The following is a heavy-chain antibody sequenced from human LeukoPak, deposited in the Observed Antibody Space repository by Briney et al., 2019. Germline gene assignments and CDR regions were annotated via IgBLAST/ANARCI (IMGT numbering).Heavy chain of an antibody. CDR3: ATDKAGMIYYDSSGYYGIAFDI. J-gene: IGHJ3*02. CDR2: FDPEDGET. V-gene: IGHV1-24*01. CDR1: GYTLTELS. Sequence: ASVKVSCKVSGYTLTELSMHWVRQAPGKGPEWMGGFDPEDGETIYARKFQGRVTMTEDTSTDTAYMELSSLRSEDTAVYYCATDKAGMIYYDSSGYYGIAFDIWGQGTMVTVSS. D-gene: IGHD3-22*01.